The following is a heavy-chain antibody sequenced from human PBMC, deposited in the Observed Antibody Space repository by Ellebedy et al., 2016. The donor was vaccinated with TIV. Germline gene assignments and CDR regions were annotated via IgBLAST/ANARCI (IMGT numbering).Heavy chain of an antibody. CDR2: INSDGSDA. V-gene: IGHV3-74*01. CDR1: GFTFSRYW. Sequence: PGGSLRLSCAASGFTFSRYWMHWVRQAPGKGLVWVLGINSDGSDANYADSVKGRLTISRDNAKNTLYLQMSNLRVEDTAIYYCARVVSGWYYLDSWGQGTLVTVS. J-gene: IGHJ4*02. CDR3: ARVVSGWYYLDS. D-gene: IGHD6-19*01.